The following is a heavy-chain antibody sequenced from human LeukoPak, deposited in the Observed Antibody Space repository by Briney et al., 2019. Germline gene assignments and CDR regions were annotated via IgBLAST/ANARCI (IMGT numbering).Heavy chain of an antibody. D-gene: IGHD4-17*01. V-gene: IGHV3-23*01. CDR2: ISGSASST. CDR1: GFTFSNYA. J-gene: IGHJ4*02. Sequence: GSLRLSCAASGFTFSNYAMNWVRQAPGKGLEWVSGISGSASSTYYADSMKGRFTIARDNSENTLYLQMNSLRAEDTAVYYCAKNYGDYEDVFDYWGQGTLVTVSS. CDR3: AKNYGDYEDVFDY.